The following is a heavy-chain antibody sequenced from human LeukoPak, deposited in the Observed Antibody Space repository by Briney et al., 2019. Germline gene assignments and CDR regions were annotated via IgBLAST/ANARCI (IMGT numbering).Heavy chain of an antibody. CDR1: GASISSYF. CDR2: ISNIGST. Sequence: PSETLSLTCTVSGASISSYFWTWIRQSPGKGLEWIGYISNIGSTNYNPSLKSRVTISGDTPKNQFSLKLSSVTAADTAVYYCTRDRSALDTWGQGTMVTVSS. CDR3: TRDRSALDT. V-gene: IGHV4-59*01. J-gene: IGHJ3*02.